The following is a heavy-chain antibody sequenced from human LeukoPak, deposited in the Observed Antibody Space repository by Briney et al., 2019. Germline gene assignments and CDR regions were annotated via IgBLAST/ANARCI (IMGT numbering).Heavy chain of an antibody. CDR2: IYYSGST. D-gene: IGHD1-26*01. CDR3: ARRAPVGATTWDAFDI. Sequence: SETLSLTCAVYGGSFSSYYWGWIRQPPGKGLEWIGSIYYSGSTYYNPSLKSRVTISVDTSKNQFSLKLSSVTAADTAVYYCARRAPVGATTWDAFDIWGQGTMVTVSS. V-gene: IGHV4-39*01. J-gene: IGHJ3*02. CDR1: GGSFSSYY.